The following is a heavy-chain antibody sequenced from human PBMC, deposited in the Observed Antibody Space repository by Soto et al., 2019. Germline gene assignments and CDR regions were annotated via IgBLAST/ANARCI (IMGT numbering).Heavy chain of an antibody. CDR3: AKDPRVEYHYYYYYYMDV. V-gene: IGHV3-15*07. D-gene: IGHD3-3*01. Sequence: PGGSLRLSCAASGFTFSNAWMNWVRQAPGKGLEWVGRIKSKTDGGTTYYADSVKGRFTISRDNSKNTLYLQMNSLRAEDTAVYYCAKDPRVEYHYYYYYYMDVWGKGTTVTVSS. CDR2: IKSKTDGGTT. CDR1: GFTFSNAW. J-gene: IGHJ6*03.